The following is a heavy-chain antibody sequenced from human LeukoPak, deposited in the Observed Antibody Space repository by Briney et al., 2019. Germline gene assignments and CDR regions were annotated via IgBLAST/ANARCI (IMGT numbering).Heavy chain of an antibody. CDR2: IIPIFGTA. D-gene: IGHD3-10*01. CDR1: GGTFSSYA. CDR3: ARDQYYGSGSYTEGYYYYYMDV. Sequence: SVKVSCKASGGTFSSYAISWVRQAPGQGLEWMGGIIPIFGTANYAQKFQGRVTITADESTSTAYMELSSLRSEDTSVYYCARDQYYGSGSYTEGYYYYYMDVWGKGTTVTISS. V-gene: IGHV1-69*13. J-gene: IGHJ6*03.